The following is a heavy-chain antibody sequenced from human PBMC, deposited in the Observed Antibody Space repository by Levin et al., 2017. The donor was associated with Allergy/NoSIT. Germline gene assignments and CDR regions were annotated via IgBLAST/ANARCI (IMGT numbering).Heavy chain of an antibody. D-gene: IGHD2-2*01. CDR1: GGTFSSYA. Sequence: SVKVSCKASGGTFSSYAISWVRQAPGQGLEWMGGIIPIFGTANYAQKFQGRVTITADESTSTAYMELSSLRSEDTAVYYCARDRRFYCSSSTSCPPSSMDVWGQGTTVTVSS. CDR3: ARDRRFYCSSSTSCPPSSMDV. J-gene: IGHJ6*02. CDR2: IIPIFGTA. V-gene: IGHV1-69*13.